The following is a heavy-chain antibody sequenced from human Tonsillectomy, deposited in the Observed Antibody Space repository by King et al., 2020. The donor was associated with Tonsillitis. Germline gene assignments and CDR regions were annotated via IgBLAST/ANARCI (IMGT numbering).Heavy chain of an antibody. CDR1: GFSFNNYA. D-gene: IGHD3-3*01. Sequence: QLVQSGGGVVQPGRSLRLSCAASGFSFNNYALHWVRQAPGKGLEWVAVISNDGSNKYYADSVKGRFTISRDNSKNTVYELMNSLRAEDTAVYYCAKDDNCGDLWSGYFDYWGQGTLVTVSS. CDR2: ISNDGSNK. J-gene: IGHJ4*02. CDR3: AKDDNCGDLWSGYFDY. V-gene: IGHV3-30-3*01.